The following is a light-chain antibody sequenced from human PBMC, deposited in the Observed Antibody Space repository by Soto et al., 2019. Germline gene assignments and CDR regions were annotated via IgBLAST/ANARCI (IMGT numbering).Light chain of an antibody. CDR3: QSYDSSLSDWV. CDR1: SSNIGTGYD. J-gene: IGLJ2*01. Sequence: QSALTQPPSVSGAPGQRVTISCTGSSSNIGTGYDVHWYQQLPGTAPKVLIYGNTNRPSGVPDRFSGSKSGTSASLAISGLRADDEADYYCQSYDSSLSDWVFGGGTQLTVL. CDR2: GNT. V-gene: IGLV1-40*01.